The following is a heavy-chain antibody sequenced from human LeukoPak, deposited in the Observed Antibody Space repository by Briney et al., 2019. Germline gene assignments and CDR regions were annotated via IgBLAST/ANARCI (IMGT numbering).Heavy chain of an antibody. CDR2: IRSDGSNK. CDR3: AKDSRNLPFDY. V-gene: IGHV3-30*02. J-gene: IGHJ4*02. CDR1: GFTFSGSG. D-gene: IGHD1-14*01. Sequence: GGSLRLSCAASGFTFSGSGMHWVRQAPGKGLEWVAFIRSDGSNKYYADSVKGRFTISRDNSKNTLYLQMNSLRAEDTAVYYCAKDSRNLPFDYWGQGTLVTVSP.